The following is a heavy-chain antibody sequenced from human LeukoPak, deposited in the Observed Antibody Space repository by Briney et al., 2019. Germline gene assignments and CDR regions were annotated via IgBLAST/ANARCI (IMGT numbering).Heavy chain of an antibody. V-gene: IGHV4-59*11. D-gene: IGHD5-18*01. J-gene: IGHJ4*02. CDR2: ISYSGTT. Sequence: SETLSLTCTVSGGSISSHYWGWVRQPPGKGLEWIGYISYSGTTNYNTSLKSRVTISVDTPKNQFSLTLSSVTAADTAVYYCVRAQGGYSYGALYYFDSWGQGTLVTVSS. CDR3: VRAQGGYSYGALYYFDS. CDR1: GGSISSHY.